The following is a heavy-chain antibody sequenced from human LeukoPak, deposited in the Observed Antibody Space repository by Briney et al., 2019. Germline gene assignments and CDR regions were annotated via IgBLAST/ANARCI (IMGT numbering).Heavy chain of an antibody. J-gene: IGHJ4*02. CDR2: IQSKTDGGTR. Sequence: PGGSLRLSCAASGFTFSNAWMSSVRQAPGKGLEWVGRIQSKTDGGTRDYAAPVKGRFTISRDDSKSTLYLQMNSLKTEDTAVYYCVRWHLATAGAFNWGQGTLVTVSS. CDR1: GFTFSNAW. D-gene: IGHD5-24*01. V-gene: IGHV3-15*01. CDR3: VRWHLATAGAFN.